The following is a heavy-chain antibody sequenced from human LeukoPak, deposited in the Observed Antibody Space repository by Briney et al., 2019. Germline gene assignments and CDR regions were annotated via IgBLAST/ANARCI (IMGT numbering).Heavy chain of an antibody. V-gene: IGHV1-46*01. J-gene: IGHJ6*03. CDR1: GYTFTSYY. D-gene: IGHD4-17*01. Sequence: GASVKVSCKASGYTFTSYYMHWVRQAPGQGLEWMGIISPSGGSTSYAQKFQGRVTMTRDTSTSTVYMELSSLRSEDTAVYYCARDYGDYGYYYYMDVWGKGTTVTVSS. CDR2: ISPSGGST. CDR3: ARDYGDYGYYYYMDV.